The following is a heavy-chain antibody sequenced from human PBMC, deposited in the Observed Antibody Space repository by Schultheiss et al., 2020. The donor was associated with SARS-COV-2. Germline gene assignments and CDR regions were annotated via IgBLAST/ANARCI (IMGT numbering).Heavy chain of an antibody. V-gene: IGHV3-23*01. CDR2: ISWNSGSI. D-gene: IGHD1-7*01. CDR3: ARSVPGITGTMYGMDV. Sequence: GGSLRLSCAASGFTFSSYAMSWVRQAPGKGLEWVSGISWNSGSIGYADSVKGRFTISRDNAKNTMYLQMNSLRAEDTAVYYCARSVPGITGTMYGMDVWGQGTTVTVSS. CDR1: GFTFSSYA. J-gene: IGHJ6*01.